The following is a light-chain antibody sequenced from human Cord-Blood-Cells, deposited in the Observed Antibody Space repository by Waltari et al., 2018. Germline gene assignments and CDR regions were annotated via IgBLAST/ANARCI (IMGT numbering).Light chain of an antibody. CDR3: LQDYNYPWT. V-gene: IGKV1-6*01. CDR2: AAS. Sequence: AIHMTQSPSSLSASVGDRVIITCRASQGIRNDLGWYQQKPGKAPKLLIYAASSLQSGVPSRFSGSGSGTDFTLTISSLQPEDFATYYCLQDYNYPWTFGQGTKVEIK. J-gene: IGKJ1*01. CDR1: QGIRND.